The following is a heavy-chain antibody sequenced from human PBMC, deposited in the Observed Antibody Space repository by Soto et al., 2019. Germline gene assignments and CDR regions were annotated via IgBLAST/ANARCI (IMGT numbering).Heavy chain of an antibody. D-gene: IGHD6-19*01. J-gene: IGHJ6*02. CDR1: GADINTYS. Sequence: SETLSLTCSVSGADINTYSWTWIRQPAGKGLEWIGRIYTSASINYNPSLRGRVTLSVDTSTNQVSLKLASVTAADTAVYYCACDREAGYNFYHGMDVWGQGTTVTVSS. CDR2: IYTSASI. CDR3: ACDREAGYNFYHGMDV. V-gene: IGHV4-4*07.